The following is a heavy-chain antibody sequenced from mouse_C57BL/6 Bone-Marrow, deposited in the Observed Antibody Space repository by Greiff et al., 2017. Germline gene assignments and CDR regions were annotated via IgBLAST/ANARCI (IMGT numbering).Heavy chain of an antibody. J-gene: IGHJ3*01. CDR1: GYSFTGYY. D-gene: IGHD2-3*01. V-gene: IGHV1-42*01. Sequence: VQLKQSGPELVKPGASVKISCTASGYSFTGYYMNWVKQSPEKSLEWIGEINPSTGGTTYNQKFKAKATLTVDKSSSTAYMQLKSLTSEDSAVYYCARGEVYDGYFAWFAYWGQGTLVTVSA. CDR2: INPSTGGT. CDR3: ARGEVYDGYFAWFAY.